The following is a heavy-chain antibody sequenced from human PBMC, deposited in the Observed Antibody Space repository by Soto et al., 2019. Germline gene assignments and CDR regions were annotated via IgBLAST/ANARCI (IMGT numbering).Heavy chain of an antibody. CDR2: IYYSGST. CDR1: GGSISSYY. J-gene: IGHJ4*02. Sequence: SETLSLTCTVSGGSISSYYWSWIRQPPGKGLEWIGYIYYSGSTNYNPSLKSRVTISVDTSKNQFSLKLSSVTAADTAVYYCARQLGYCSGGSCYSHFDYWGQGTLVTAPQ. D-gene: IGHD2-15*01. V-gene: IGHV4-59*08. CDR3: ARQLGYCSGGSCYSHFDY.